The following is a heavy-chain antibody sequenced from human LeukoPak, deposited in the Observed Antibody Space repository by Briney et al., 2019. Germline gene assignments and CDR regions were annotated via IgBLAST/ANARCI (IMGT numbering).Heavy chain of an antibody. D-gene: IGHD6-25*01. CDR2: IYYSGST. CDR3: ARAVRRLAFDP. V-gene: IGHV4-39*01. Sequence: SETLSLTCTVSGGSISSSSYYWGWIRQPPGKGLEWIGSIYYSGSTHYNPSLKSRVTISVDTSKNQFSLKLGSVTAADTAVYYCARAVRRLAFDPWGQGTLVTVSS. CDR1: GGSISSSSYY. J-gene: IGHJ5*02.